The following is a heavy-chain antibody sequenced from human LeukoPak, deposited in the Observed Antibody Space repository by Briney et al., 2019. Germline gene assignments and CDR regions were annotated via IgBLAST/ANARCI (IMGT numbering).Heavy chain of an antibody. CDR1: GFTFSSYS. V-gene: IGHV3-48*04. CDR3: ARARSQNYYDSSGYYDWFDP. Sequence: PGGSLRLSCAASGFTFSSYSMNWVRQAPGKGLEWVSSISSSSSTIYYADSVKGRFTISRDNAKNSLYLQMNSLRAEDTAVYYCARARSQNYYDSSGYYDWFDPWGQGTLVTVSS. CDR2: ISSSSSTI. D-gene: IGHD3-22*01. J-gene: IGHJ5*02.